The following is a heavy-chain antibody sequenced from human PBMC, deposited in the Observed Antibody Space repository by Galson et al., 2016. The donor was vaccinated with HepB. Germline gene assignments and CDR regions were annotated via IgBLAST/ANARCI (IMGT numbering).Heavy chain of an antibody. D-gene: IGHD1-1*01. CDR1: GFTFSSYS. Sequence: SLRLSCAASGFTFSSYSMNWVRQAPGKGLEWVSFISSSSTYIYYADSVRGRFTISRDNAKNSLYLQMNSLRAEDTAVYYCARLVKSWSEPGRFDSWGQGTLVTVSS. J-gene: IGHJ4*02. CDR3: ARLVKSWSEPGRFDS. V-gene: IGHV3-21*01. CDR2: ISSSSTYI.